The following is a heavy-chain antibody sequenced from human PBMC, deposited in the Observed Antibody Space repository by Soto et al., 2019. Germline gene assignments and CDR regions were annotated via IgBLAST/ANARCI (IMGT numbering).Heavy chain of an antibody. CDR1: GFTFSTFS. Sequence: GGSLRLSCAASGFTFSTFSMNWVRQAPGKGLEWLSCIGGSGGSISYADSVKGRFTISRDNGKNTLYLQMSSLRDEDTAVYYCARGRGYCSPFGCAPVWGQGTLVTVSS. J-gene: IGHJ4*02. CDR2: IGGSGGSI. V-gene: IGHV3-48*02. CDR3: ARGRGYCSPFGCAPV. D-gene: IGHD2-15*01.